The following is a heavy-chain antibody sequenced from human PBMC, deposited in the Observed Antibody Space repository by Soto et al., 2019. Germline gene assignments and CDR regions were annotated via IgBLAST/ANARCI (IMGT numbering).Heavy chain of an antibody. CDR1: GGSISSYY. Sequence: SETLSLTCTVSGGSISSYYWSWIRQPPGKGLEWIGYIYYSGSTNYNPSLKSRVTISVDTSKNQFSLKLSSVTAADTAVDYCARSSGWYVDAIDYWGQGTLVTVS. J-gene: IGHJ4*02. CDR3: ARSSGWYVDAIDY. D-gene: IGHD6-19*01. V-gene: IGHV4-59*01. CDR2: IYYSGST.